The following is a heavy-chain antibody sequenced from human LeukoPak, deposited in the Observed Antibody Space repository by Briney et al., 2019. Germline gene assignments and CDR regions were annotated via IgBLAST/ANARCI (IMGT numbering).Heavy chain of an antibody. D-gene: IGHD5-24*01. V-gene: IGHV3-21*01. CDR2: ISSSSSYI. J-gene: IGHJ4*02. Sequence: GGSLRLSCAASGFTFSTYAMNWVRQAPGKGLEWVSSISSSSSYIYYADSVKGRFTISRDNAKNSLYLQMNSLRAEDTALYYCARGASGLEMATTYFDYWGQGTLVTVSS. CDR1: GFTFSTYA. CDR3: ARGASGLEMATTYFDY.